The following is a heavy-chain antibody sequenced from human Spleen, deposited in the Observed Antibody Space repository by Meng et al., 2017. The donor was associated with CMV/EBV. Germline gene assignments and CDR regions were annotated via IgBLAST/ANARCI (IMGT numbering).Heavy chain of an antibody. V-gene: IGHV1-18*01. J-gene: IGHJ5*02. CDR1: YTFTSYR. Sequence: YTFTSYRVTWVRQAPGQGPEWMGWISAYNGKTHYAQNLQGRITMTTDTSTSTAYMELRSLRSDDTAVYYCARDNYYDSSGPGDWFDPWGQGTLVTVSS. D-gene: IGHD3-22*01. CDR3: ARDNYYDSSGPGDWFDP. CDR2: ISAYNGKT.